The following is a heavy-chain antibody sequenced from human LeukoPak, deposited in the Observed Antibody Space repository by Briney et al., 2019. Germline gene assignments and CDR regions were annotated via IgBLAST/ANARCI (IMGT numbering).Heavy chain of an antibody. CDR2: IIPIFGTA. CDR1: GGTFSSYA. D-gene: IGHD2-2*01. CDR3: AVEGVVPASTI. J-gene: IGHJ4*02. Sequence: SVKVSCKASGGTFSSYAISWVRQAPGQGLEWMGRIIPIFGTANYAQKFQGRVTITTDESTSTAYMELSSLRSENTAVYYCAVEGVVPASTIWGQGTLVTVSS. V-gene: IGHV1-69*05.